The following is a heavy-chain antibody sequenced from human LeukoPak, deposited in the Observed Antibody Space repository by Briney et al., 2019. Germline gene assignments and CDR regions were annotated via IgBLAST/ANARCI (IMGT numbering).Heavy chain of an antibody. CDR3: ARAGWDGYNFFLDY. Sequence: KSSETLSLTCTVSGGSISSSSYYWGWIRQPPGKGLEWIGSIYYSGSTYYNPSLKSRVTISVDTSKNQFSLKLSSVTAADTAVYYCARAGWDGYNFFLDYWGQGTLVTVSS. CDR2: IYYSGST. CDR1: GGSISSSSYY. V-gene: IGHV4-39*07. D-gene: IGHD5-24*01. J-gene: IGHJ4*02.